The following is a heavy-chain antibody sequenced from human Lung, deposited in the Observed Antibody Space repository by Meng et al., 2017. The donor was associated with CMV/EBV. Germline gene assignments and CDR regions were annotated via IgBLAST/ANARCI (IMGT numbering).Heavy chain of an antibody. CDR1: GYIFSKYG. CDR2: IIAYDGDT. J-gene: IGHJ4*02. V-gene: IGHV1-18*01. D-gene: IGHD6-19*01. CDR3: ARDAGTIAVSGFGDH. Sequence: ASVXVSCKASGYIFSKYGVNWMRQAPGQGPEWMGWIIAYDGDTMYAPKVQGRVTMTTDTSTSTAYMELRGLRSDDTAVYYCARDAGTIAVSGFGDHWGQGXLVTVSS.